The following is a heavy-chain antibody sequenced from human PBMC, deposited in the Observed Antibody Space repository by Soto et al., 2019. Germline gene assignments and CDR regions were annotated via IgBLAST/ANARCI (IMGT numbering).Heavy chain of an antibody. J-gene: IGHJ3*02. D-gene: IGHD2-15*01. V-gene: IGHV1-8*01. CDR3: ARGLYCRGGSCYSVAFDI. Sequence: ASVKVSCKASGYTFTSYDINWVRQATGQGLEWMGWMNPNSGNTGYAQKFQGRVTMTRNTAINTAYMELSSLRSEDTAVYYCARGLYCRGGSCYSVAFDIWGQGTMVTVSS. CDR2: MNPNSGNT. CDR1: GYTFTSYD.